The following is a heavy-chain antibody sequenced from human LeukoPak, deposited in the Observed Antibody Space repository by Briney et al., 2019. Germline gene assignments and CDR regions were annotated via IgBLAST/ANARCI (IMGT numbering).Heavy chain of an antibody. CDR2: INADGSST. CDR1: GFTFISYW. CDR3: ARTAPDAFDI. D-gene: IGHD2-21*02. Sequence: GGTLTLSCAASGFTFISYWMHWVRQDQGKGLLWLSRINADGSSTSYADSVKGRFTISRDNAKNTLYLQMNSLRAEDTAVYYCARTAPDAFDIWGQGTMVTVSS. V-gene: IGHV3-74*01. J-gene: IGHJ3*02.